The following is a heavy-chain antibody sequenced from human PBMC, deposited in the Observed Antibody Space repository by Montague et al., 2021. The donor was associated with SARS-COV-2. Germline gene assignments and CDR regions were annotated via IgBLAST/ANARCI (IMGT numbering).Heavy chain of an antibody. Sequence: SETRSLTCTVSGGSISSYYWSWIRQPPGKGLEWIGYIYYSGSTNYNPSLKSRVTISVDTSKDQFSLKLSSVTAADTAVYYCARGGGSGYRYYFDYWGQGSLVTVSS. CDR1: GGSISSYY. CDR2: IYYSGST. D-gene: IGHD3-22*01. CDR3: ARGGGSGYRYYFDY. J-gene: IGHJ4*02. V-gene: IGHV4-59*01.